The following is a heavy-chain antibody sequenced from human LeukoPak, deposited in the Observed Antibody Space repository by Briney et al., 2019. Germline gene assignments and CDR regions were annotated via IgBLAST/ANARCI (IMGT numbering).Heavy chain of an antibody. D-gene: IGHD1-1*01. Sequence: GGSLRLSCAGSEFTFTNYAVSWVRQAPGKGLEWVSSISESGASTYYADSGKGRFTISRDNSKNTLYLQMNSLRVEDTAVYYCAKGNAAFDIWGQGTMVIVSS. CDR2: ISESGAST. CDR1: EFTFTNYA. CDR3: AKGNAAFDI. V-gene: IGHV3-23*01. J-gene: IGHJ3*02.